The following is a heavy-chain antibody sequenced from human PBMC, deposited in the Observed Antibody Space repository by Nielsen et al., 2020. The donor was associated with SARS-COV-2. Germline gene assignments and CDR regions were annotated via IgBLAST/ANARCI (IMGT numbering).Heavy chain of an antibody. D-gene: IGHD3-10*01. J-gene: IGHJ3*01. CDR3: AKDGVVRGDALDL. CDR2: VSASGGST. CDR1: GFTFNIYA. V-gene: IGHV3-23*01. Sequence: GESLKISCAASGFTFNIYAMAWVRRAPGRGLQWVTGVSASGGSTYYTDSVKGRFSISRDNSKNTLSLQMHSLRVENTALYYCAKDGVVRGDALDLWGQGTMVTVSS.